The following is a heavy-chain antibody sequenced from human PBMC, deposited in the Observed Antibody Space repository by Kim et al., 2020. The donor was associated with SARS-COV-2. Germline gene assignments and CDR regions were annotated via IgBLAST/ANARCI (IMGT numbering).Heavy chain of an antibody. D-gene: IGHD5-12*01. J-gene: IGHJ6*02. Sequence: GRSLRLSCAASGFTFSDYYMSWIRQAPGKGLEWVSYISSSGSTIYYADSVKGRFTISRDNAKNSLYLQMNSLRAEDTAVYYCARAATKYYYGMDVWGQGTTVTVSS. CDR2: ISSSGSTI. V-gene: IGHV3-11*04. CDR1: GFTFSDYY. CDR3: ARAATKYYYGMDV.